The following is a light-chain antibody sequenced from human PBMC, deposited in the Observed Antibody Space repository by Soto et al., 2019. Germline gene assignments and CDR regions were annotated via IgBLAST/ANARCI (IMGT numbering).Light chain of an antibody. CDR1: QTIRRW. J-gene: IGKJ1*01. V-gene: IGKV1-5*01. CDR3: QHYNSDPWT. Sequence: DIEMTQSPSTLSASVGDRVTITCRASQTIRRWLAWYQQRPGKAPKVLIYDASTLESGVPARFSGSGSETEFTLTISSLPPEDSATYYCQHYNSDPWTFGQGTKVGIK. CDR2: DAS.